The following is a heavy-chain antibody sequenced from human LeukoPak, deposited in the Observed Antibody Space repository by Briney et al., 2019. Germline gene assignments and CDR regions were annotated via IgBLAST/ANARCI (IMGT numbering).Heavy chain of an antibody. CDR1: GGSISSYY. D-gene: IGHD3-16*02. CDR3: ARDLSGVLDWFDP. Sequence: SETLSLTCTVSGGSISSYYWSWIRQPAGKGLEWIGRIYTSGSTNYDPSLKSRVTISVDKSKNQFSLKLSSVTAADTAVYYCARDLSGVLDWFDPWGQGTLVTVSS. J-gene: IGHJ5*02. CDR2: IYTSGST. V-gene: IGHV4-4*07.